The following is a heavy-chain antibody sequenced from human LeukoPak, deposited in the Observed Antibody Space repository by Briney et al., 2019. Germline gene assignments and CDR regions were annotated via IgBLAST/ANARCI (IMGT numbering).Heavy chain of an antibody. CDR3: AVGVRSSGSYQIWGHAFDI. CDR2: IIPIFSTA. CDR1: GGTFSSYV. D-gene: IGHD3-10*01. V-gene: IGHV1-69*13. Sequence: SVKVSCKASGGTFSSYVINLVRQAPGQGLEWMGGIIPIFSTADYAQKFQGRVTITADESTSTAYMELSSLRSEDTAVYYCAVGVRSSGSYQIWGHAFDIWGQGTMVTVSS. J-gene: IGHJ3*02.